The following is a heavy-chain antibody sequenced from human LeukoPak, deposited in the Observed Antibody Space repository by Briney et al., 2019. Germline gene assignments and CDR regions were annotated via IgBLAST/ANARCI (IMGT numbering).Heavy chain of an antibody. CDR2: IYSSGST. V-gene: IGHV4-39*01. J-gene: IGHJ4*02. CDR3: ARASYSYDINGWVPFDY. D-gene: IGHD3-22*01. Sequence: SETLSLTCTVSGGSLTSTSHYWDWVRQPPGKGLEWLGSIYSSGSTYYNPSLKSRVTVSFDTSKNQFSLSLTSVTAADTAVYYCARASYSYDINGWVPFDYWGQGTLVTVSS. CDR1: GGSLTSTSHY.